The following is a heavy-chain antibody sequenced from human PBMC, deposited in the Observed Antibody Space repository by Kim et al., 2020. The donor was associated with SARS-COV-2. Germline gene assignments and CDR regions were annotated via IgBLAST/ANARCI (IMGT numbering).Heavy chain of an antibody. CDR3: ARHYAGTIGGAFHFDS. J-gene: IGHJ4*01. V-gene: IGHV5-51*01. Sequence: GESLKISCKGSGYRFTNYWIGWVRQMPGKGLEWMGIIYPDDSDTKYSPSFQGQVTFSADKSISTAYLQWTSLQASDTAMYYCARHYAGTIGGAFHFDSWG. CDR1: GYRFTNYW. D-gene: IGHD1-7*01. CDR2: IYPDDSDT.